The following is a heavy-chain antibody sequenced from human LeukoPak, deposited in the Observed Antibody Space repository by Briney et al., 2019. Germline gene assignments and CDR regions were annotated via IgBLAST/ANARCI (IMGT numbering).Heavy chain of an antibody. Sequence: GGSLRLSCAASGFTFSSYAMHWVRQAPGKGLEWVAVISYDGSNKYYADSVKGRFTISRDNSKNTLYLQMNSLRAEDTAVYYCARVKYVGTYYFDYCGQGTLVTVSS. D-gene: IGHD1-26*01. CDR3: ARVKYVGTYYFDY. CDR2: ISYDGSNK. J-gene: IGHJ4*02. CDR1: GFTFSSYA. V-gene: IGHV3-30-3*01.